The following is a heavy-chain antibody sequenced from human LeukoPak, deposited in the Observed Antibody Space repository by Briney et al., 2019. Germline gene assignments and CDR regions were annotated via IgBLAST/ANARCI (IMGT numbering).Heavy chain of an antibody. CDR2: IHPGDSDT. D-gene: IGHD4-17*01. J-gene: IGHJ3*02. Sequence: GESLKISCKGSGYSFTSYWIGWVRQMPGKGLEWMGIIHPGDSDTRYSPSFQGQVTISADKSISTAYLQWSSLKASDTAMYYCARHSRDDYGDLDAFDIWGQGTMVTVSS. V-gene: IGHV5-51*01. CDR3: ARHSRDDYGDLDAFDI. CDR1: GYSFTSYW.